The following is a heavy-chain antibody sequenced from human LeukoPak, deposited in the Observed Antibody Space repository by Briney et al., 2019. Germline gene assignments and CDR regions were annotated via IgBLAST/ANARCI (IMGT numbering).Heavy chain of an antibody. CDR1: GYSFTSYG. D-gene: IGHD3-10*01. V-gene: IGHV1-18*01. CDR2: ISAYDGET. CDR3: ARGGENYLDF. J-gene: IGHJ4*02. Sequence: ASVKVSCKASGYSFTSYGISWVREAPGRGLEWVGYISAYDGETRYAQKFQGRVTLTTDTSTGTVYMEMRRLRSDDTAVYYCARGGENYLDFWGQGTLVTVSS.